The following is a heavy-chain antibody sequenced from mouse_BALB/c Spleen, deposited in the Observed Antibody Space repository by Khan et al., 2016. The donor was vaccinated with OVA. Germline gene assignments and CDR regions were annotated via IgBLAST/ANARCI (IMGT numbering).Heavy chain of an antibody. D-gene: IGHD1-2*01. CDR1: GYSITSGYG. CDR3: ARTARIKY. Sequence: EVQLVESGPGLVKPSQSLSLTCTVTGYSITSGYGWNWIRQFPGNKLEWMGYISYSGSTNYTPSLQSRISITRDTSKNPFFLQLNSVTTEDTATYYCARTARIKYWGQGTTLTVSS. V-gene: IGHV3-2*02. CDR2: ISYSGST. J-gene: IGHJ2*01.